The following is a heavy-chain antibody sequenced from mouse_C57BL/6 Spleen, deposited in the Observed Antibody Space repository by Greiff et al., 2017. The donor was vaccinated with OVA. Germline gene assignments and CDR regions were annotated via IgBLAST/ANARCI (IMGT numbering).Heavy chain of an antibody. J-gene: IGHJ3*01. CDR2: IYPGSGST. CDR1: GYTFTSYW. V-gene: IGHV1-55*01. Sequence: QVQLQQPGAELVKPGASVKMSCKASGYTFTSYWITWVKQRPGQGLEWIGDIYPGSGSTNYNEKFKSKATLTVDTSSSTAYMQLSRLTSEDSAVDYCARYYYSNYDDAYWGQGTLVTVSA. D-gene: IGHD2-5*01. CDR3: ARYYYSNYDDAY.